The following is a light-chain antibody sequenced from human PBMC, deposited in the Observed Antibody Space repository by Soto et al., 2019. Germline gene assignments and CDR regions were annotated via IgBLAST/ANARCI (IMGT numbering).Light chain of an antibody. CDR2: NND. CDR3: AAWDDSLNGPV. V-gene: IGLV1-44*01. CDR1: SSNIGSNT. Sequence: QLVLTQPPSASGTPGQRVTISCSGSSSNIGSNTVNWYQQLPGTAPKLLINNNDQRPSGVPDRFSGSKSGTSASLAISGLQSEDEADYHCAAWDDSLNGPVFGGGTKLTVL. J-gene: IGLJ2*01.